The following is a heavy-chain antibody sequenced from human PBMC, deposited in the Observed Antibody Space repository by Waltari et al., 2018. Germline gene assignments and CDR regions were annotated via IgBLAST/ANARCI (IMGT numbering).Heavy chain of an antibody. V-gene: IGHV1-46*01. Sequence: QVQLVQSGAEVKKPGASVKVSCKASGYTFTSYYMHWVRQAPGQGLEWMGIINPSGGSTSYAQKFKGRVTMTRDTSTSTGYRELSSLRSEDTAVYYCARERGPVAGTDYWGQGTLVTVSS. CDR1: GYTFTSYY. CDR3: ARERGPVAGTDY. J-gene: IGHJ4*02. CDR2: INPSGGST. D-gene: IGHD6-19*01.